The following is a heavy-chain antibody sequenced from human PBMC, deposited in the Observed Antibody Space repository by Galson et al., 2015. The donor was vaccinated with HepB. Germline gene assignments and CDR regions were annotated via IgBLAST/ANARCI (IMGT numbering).Heavy chain of an antibody. V-gene: IGHV1-69*13. Sequence: SVKVSCKASGGTFSSYAISWVRQAPGQGLEWMGGIIPIFGTANYAQKFQGRVTITADESTSTAYMELSSLRSEDTAVYYCARVYYYDSSGSTLDAFDIWGQGTMVTVSS. CDR1: GGTFSSYA. CDR2: IIPIFGTA. CDR3: ARVYYYDSSGSTLDAFDI. D-gene: IGHD3-22*01. J-gene: IGHJ3*02.